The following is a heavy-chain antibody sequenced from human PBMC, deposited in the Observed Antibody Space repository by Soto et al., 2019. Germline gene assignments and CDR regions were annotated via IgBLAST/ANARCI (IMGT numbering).Heavy chain of an antibody. CDR1: GFTFSSYG. CDR2: ISYDGSNK. V-gene: IGHV3-30*03. J-gene: IGHJ3*02. Sequence: VQLVESGGGVVQPGRSLRLSCAASGFTFSSYGMHWVRQAPGKGLEWVAVISYDGSNKYYADSVKGRFTISRDNSKNALYLQMNSLRAEDTVVYYCAVLVATILEDAFDIWGQGTMVAVSS. D-gene: IGHD5-12*01. CDR3: AVLVATILEDAFDI.